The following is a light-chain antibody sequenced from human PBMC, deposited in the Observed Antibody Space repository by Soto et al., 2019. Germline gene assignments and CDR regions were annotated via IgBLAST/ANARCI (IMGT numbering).Light chain of an antibody. CDR2: GAS. Sequence: EIVMTQSPATLSVSPGERASLSCRASQSVNNNLAWYQQKPGQAPRLLIYGASTRATGIPARFSGSVSGSDFTLTISSLQSEDFAIYYCQQYNNWWTFGQVTKVEIK. V-gene: IGKV3-15*01. CDR3: QQYNNWWT. J-gene: IGKJ1*01. CDR1: QSVNNN.